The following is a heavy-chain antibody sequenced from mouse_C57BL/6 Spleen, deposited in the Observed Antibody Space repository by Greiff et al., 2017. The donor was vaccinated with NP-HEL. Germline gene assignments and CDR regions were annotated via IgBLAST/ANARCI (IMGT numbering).Heavy chain of an antibody. J-gene: IGHJ1*03. CDR3: AKPRVVARYWYFDV. CDR1: GFSLTSYG. Sequence: VKVVESGPGLVAPSQSLSITCTVSGFSLTSYGVSWVRQPPGKGLEWLGVIWGDGSTNYHSALISRLSISKDNSKSQVFLKLNSLQTDDTATYYCAKPRVVARYWYFDVWGTGTTVTVSS. CDR2: IWGDGST. V-gene: IGHV2-3*01. D-gene: IGHD1-1*01.